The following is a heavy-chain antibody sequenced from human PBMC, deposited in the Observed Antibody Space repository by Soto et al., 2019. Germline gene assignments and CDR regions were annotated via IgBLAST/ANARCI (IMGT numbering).Heavy chain of an antibody. CDR3: ARQEVGGSGGSCYSGFDP. Sequence: QVQLVQSGAEVKKPGASVKVSCKASGYTFTSYYMHWVRQAPGQGLEWMGLINPSGGSTSYAQKFQGRVTLTKDTSTSKVYMELSSLRAEDTDVYYCARQEVGGSGGSCYSGFDPWGQGTLVTVSS. J-gene: IGHJ5*02. D-gene: IGHD2-15*01. V-gene: IGHV1-46*01. CDR2: INPSGGST. CDR1: GYTFTSYY.